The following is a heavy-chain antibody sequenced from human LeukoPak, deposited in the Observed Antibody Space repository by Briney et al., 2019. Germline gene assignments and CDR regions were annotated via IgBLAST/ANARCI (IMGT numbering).Heavy chain of an antibody. Sequence: GGSLRLSCAASGFTFSSYAMSWVRRAPGKGLEWVSAISGSGGSTYYADSVKGRFTISRDNSKNTLYLQMNSLRAEDTAVYYCAKHSSGWPYYFDYWGQGTLVTVSS. CDR3: AKHSSGWPYYFDY. CDR2: ISGSGGST. D-gene: IGHD6-19*01. CDR1: GFTFSSYA. J-gene: IGHJ4*02. V-gene: IGHV3-23*01.